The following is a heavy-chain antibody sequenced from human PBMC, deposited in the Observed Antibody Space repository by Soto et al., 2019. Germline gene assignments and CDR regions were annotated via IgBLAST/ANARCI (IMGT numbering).Heavy chain of an antibody. Sequence: PSETLSLTCTVSGGSISSGGYYWSWIRQHPGKGLEWIGYIYYSGSTYYNPSLKSRVTISVDTSKNQFSLKLSSVTAADTAVYYCARVTVTRTYYFDYWGQGXLVTVYS. CDR3: ARVTVTRTYYFDY. J-gene: IGHJ4*02. CDR1: GGSISSGGYY. D-gene: IGHD4-17*01. CDR2: IYYSGST. V-gene: IGHV4-31*03.